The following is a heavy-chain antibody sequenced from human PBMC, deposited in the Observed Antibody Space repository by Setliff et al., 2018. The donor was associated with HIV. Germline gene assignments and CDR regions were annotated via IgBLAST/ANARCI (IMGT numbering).Heavy chain of an antibody. CDR2: TYTSGST. D-gene: IGHD3-10*01. CDR3: ARDPWFGELSDAFDI. V-gene: IGHV4-61*02. J-gene: IGHJ3*02. CDR1: GGSISSGSYY. Sequence: PSETLSLTCTVSGGSISSGSYYWSWIRQPAGKGLEWIGRTYTSGSTNYNPSRKSRVTISVDTSKNQFSLKLSSVTAADTAVYYCARDPWFGELSDAFDIWGQGTMVTVSS.